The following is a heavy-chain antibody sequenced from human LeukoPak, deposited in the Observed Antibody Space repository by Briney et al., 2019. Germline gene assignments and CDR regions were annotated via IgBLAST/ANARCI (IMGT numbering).Heavy chain of an antibody. CDR2: INPSGGGT. D-gene: IGHD1-14*01. CDR3: ARGLGPPGKARWFDP. CDR1: GYTFTTYY. V-gene: IGHV1-46*01. Sequence: ASVTVSCKASGYTFTTYYMHWVRQAPGQGLEGMGIINPSGGGTTYAQKFQGRVTMTRDTSTSTVYMDLSSLRSEDTAVYYCARGLGPPGKARWFDPWGLGTLVTVSS. J-gene: IGHJ5*02.